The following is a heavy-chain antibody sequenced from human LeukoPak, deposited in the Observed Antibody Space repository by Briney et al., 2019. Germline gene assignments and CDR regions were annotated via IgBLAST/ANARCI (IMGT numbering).Heavy chain of an antibody. CDR2: IRGDSTET. J-gene: IGHJ4*02. V-gene: IGHV3-21*01. CDR1: GFTFSSYS. Sequence: PGGSLRLSCEGSGFTFSSYSMIWVRQAPGKGLEWVSSIRGDSTETRHADSLMGRFTISRDNAKRSLYLQMNSPRAEDTAVYYCARGHFGVVLDYWGQGTLVTVSS. D-gene: IGHD3-3*01. CDR3: ARGHFGVVLDY.